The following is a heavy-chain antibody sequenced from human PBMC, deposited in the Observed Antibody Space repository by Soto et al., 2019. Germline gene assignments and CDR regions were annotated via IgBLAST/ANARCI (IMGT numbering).Heavy chain of an antibody. J-gene: IGHJ3*02. CDR1: GYSFTRYW. D-gene: IGHD2-15*01. CDR3: ATSYCSGGSCPIDAFDI. CDR2: IYPGDSDT. Sequence: PGESLKISCTCSGYSFTRYWIGWVRQMPGKGLGWMGIIYPGDSDTRYSPSFQGQVTISADKSISTAYLQWSSLKASDTAMYYCATSYCSGGSCPIDAFDIWGQGTMVTVS. V-gene: IGHV5-51*01.